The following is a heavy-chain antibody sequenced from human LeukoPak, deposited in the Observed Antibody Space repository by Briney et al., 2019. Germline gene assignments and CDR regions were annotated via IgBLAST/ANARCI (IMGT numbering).Heavy chain of an antibody. CDR1: GGSISNYY. CDR3: VRQTYNETGTKPPRGFNY. CDR2: IYYTGNT. D-gene: IGHD1/OR15-1a*01. V-gene: IGHV4-59*08. J-gene: IGHJ4*01. Sequence: PSETLSLTCTVSGGSISNYYWIWIRQPPGKGLEYIGYIYYTGNTNYNPSLKSRVTISVDTSKNQFSLKLTSVTAADTAVYYCVRQTYNETGTKPPRGFNYWGQEPWSPSPQ.